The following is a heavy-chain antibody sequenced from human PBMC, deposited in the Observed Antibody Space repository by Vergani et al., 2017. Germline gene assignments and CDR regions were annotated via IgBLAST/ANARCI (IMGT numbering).Heavy chain of an antibody. V-gene: IGHV3-33*01. CDR1: GFTFSSYG. CDR2: IWYDGSNK. J-gene: IGHJ4*02. D-gene: IGHD6-13*01. CDR3: ARASRYSSSWYGIRVYFDY. Sequence: QVQLVESGGGVVQPGRSLRLSCAASGFTFSSYGMHWVRQAPGKGLEWVAVIWYDGSNKYYADSVKGRFTISRDNSKNTLYLQMNSLRAEDTAVYYCARASRYSSSWYGIRVYFDYWGQGTLVTVSS.